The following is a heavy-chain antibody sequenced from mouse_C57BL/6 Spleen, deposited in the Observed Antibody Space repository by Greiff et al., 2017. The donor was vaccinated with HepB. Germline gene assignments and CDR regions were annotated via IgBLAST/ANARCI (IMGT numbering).Heavy chain of an antibody. D-gene: IGHD2-1*01. V-gene: IGHV5-9*01. CDR2: ISGGGGNT. CDR3: ARERIYYGNYGYAMDY. Sequence: EVKVEESGGGLVKPGGSLKLSCAASGFTFSSYTMSWVRQTPEKRLEWVATISGGGGNTYYPDSVKGRFTISRDNAKNTLYLQMSSLRSEDTALSDCARERIYYGNYGYAMDYWGQGTSVTVSS. J-gene: IGHJ4*01. CDR1: GFTFSSYT.